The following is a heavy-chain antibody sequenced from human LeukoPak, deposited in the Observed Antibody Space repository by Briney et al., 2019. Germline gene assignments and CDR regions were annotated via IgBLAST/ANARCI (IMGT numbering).Heavy chain of an antibody. D-gene: IGHD6-19*01. Sequence: GASVKVSCKASGGTFSSYAISWVRQAPGQGLEWMGRIIPILGIANYAQKFQGRVTITADKSTSTAYMELSSLRSEDTAVYYCARAGSSGWLPLPWGQGTLVTVSS. J-gene: IGHJ5*02. CDR1: GGTFSSYA. CDR2: IIPILGIA. V-gene: IGHV1-69*04. CDR3: ARAGSSGWLPLP.